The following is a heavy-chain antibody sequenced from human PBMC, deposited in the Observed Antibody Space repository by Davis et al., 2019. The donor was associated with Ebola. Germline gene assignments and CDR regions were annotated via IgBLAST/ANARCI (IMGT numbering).Heavy chain of an antibody. V-gene: IGHV1-2*04. Sequence: AASVKVSCKASGYTFTGYYMHWVRQAPGQGLEWMGWINPNSGGTNYAQKFQGWVTMTRDTSISTAYMELSRLRSDDTAVYYCARTSARGVTKGGYYFDYWGQGTLVTVSS. CDR1: GYTFTGYY. D-gene: IGHD4-17*01. J-gene: IGHJ4*02. CDR2: INPNSGGT. CDR3: ARTSARGVTKGGYYFDY.